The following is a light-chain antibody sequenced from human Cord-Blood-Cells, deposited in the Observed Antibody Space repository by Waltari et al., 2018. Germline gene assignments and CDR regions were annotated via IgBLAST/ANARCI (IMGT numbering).Light chain of an antibody. Sequence: QSALTQPASVSGSPGQSITISCTGTSSDVGGYNYVSWYQQQPGKAPKLMIYDVSNRPSGVSNRCCGSKSGNTASLTISGLQAEDEADYYCSSYTSSSTLLYVFGTGTKVTVL. CDR1: SSDVGGYNY. CDR3: SSYTSSSTLLYV. V-gene: IGLV2-14*01. J-gene: IGLJ1*01. CDR2: DVS.